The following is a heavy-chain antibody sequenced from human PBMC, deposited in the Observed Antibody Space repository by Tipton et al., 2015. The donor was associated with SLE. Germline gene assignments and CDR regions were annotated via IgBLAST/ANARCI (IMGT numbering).Heavy chain of an antibody. CDR1: GGSISSGGYY. D-gene: IGHD5-12*01. Sequence: TLSLTCTVSGGSISSGGYYWSWIRQHPGKGLEWIGYIYDSGSTYYNPSLESRVIISSDTSKNQFSLKLTSVTAADTAVYYCARGGVGGYDYFDFWGQGTLVTVSS. CDR3: ARGGVGGYDYFDF. J-gene: IGHJ4*02. V-gene: IGHV4-31*03. CDR2: IYDSGST.